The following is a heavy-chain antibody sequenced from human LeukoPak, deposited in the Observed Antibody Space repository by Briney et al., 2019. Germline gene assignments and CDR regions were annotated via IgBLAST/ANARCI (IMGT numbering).Heavy chain of an antibody. CDR3: ARIVPYNYGYIDY. Sequence: SETLSLTCTVSGGSISSSSYYWGWIRQPPGKGLEWIGYIYYSGSTNYNASLRSRVTISVDTSKNQLSLKLSSVTAADTAVYYCARIVPYNYGYIDYWGQGTLVTVSS. CDR2: IYYSGST. J-gene: IGHJ4*02. V-gene: IGHV4-61*05. CDR1: GGSISSSSYY. D-gene: IGHD5-18*01.